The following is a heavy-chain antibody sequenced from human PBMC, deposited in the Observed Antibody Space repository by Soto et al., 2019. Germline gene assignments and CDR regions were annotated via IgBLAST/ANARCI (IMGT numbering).Heavy chain of an antibody. CDR2: IIPILGIA. V-gene: IGHV1-69*02. CDR3: ASTLGYCSGGSCYSHY. J-gene: IGHJ4*02. D-gene: IGHD2-15*01. CDR1: GGTFSSYT. Sequence: QVQLVQSGAEVKKPGSSVKVSCKASGGTFSSYTISWVRQAPGQGLEWMGRIIPILGIAHYAQKFQGRVKITADKSTSTAYMELSSLRSEDTAVYYCASTLGYCSGGSCYSHYWGQGTLVTFSS.